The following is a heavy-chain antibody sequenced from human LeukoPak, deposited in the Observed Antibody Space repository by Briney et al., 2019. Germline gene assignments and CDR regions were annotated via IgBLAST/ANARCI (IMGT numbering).Heavy chain of an antibody. CDR2: ISSSGSTI. CDR3: AKNAGYSYGLYYFDY. D-gene: IGHD5-18*01. CDR1: GFTFSDYY. V-gene: IGHV3-11*01. Sequence: GGSLRLSCAASGFTFSDYYMSWIRQAPGKGLEWVSYISSSGSTIYYADSVKGRFTISRDNAKNSLYLQMDSLRAEDSAVYYCAKNAGYSYGLYYFDYWGQGTLVTVSS. J-gene: IGHJ4*02.